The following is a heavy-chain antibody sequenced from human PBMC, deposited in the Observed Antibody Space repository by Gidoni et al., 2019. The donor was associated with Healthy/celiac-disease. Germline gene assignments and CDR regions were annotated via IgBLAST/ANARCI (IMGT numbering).Heavy chain of an antibody. Sequence: QVQLVQSGAEVKKPGASVKVSCKASGYTFTGYYMHWVRQAPGQGLEWMGWINPNSGGTNYAQKFQGWVTMTRDTSISTAYMELSRLRSDDTAVYYCARAPYNSGSYNHFDYWGQGTLVTVSS. V-gene: IGHV1-2*04. J-gene: IGHJ4*02. D-gene: IGHD1-26*01. CDR1: GYTFTGYY. CDR3: ARAPYNSGSYNHFDY. CDR2: INPNSGGT.